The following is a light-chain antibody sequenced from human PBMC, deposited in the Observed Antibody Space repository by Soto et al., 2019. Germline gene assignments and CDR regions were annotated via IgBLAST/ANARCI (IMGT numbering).Light chain of an antibody. Sequence: SALTQPASVSGSPGQSIAISCTGTSSDIGSYNYVSWYQQHPGKAPKLIIHXXXXXPSGISDHFSGSKSGNTASLTISGXXXXXXXXYYCSSHTTYSTRIFGTGTKVTVL. J-gene: IGLJ1*01. CDR1: SSDIGSYNY. CDR3: SSHTTYSTRI. V-gene: IGLV2-14*03. CDR2: XXX.